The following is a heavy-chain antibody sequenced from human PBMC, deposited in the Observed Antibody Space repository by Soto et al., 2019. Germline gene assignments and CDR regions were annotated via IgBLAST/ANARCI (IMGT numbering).Heavy chain of an antibody. Sequence: PGGSLRLSCAASGLTFSSYSMSWVRQAPGKGLEWVSGFRTGADDGTTYYADSVKGRFTISRDISKNTLFLQMNSLRAEDTAIYYCAKKVNSGPGSQYFDYWGQGTLVTVSS. J-gene: IGHJ4*02. CDR1: GLTFSSYS. CDR3: AKKVNSGPGSQYFDY. V-gene: IGHV3-23*01. D-gene: IGHD3-10*01. CDR2: FRTGADDGTT.